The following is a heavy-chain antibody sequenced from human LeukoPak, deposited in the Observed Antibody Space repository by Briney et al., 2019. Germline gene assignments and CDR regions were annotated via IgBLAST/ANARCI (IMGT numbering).Heavy chain of an antibody. CDR2: INHSGST. CDR3: ARLPWPTRARAAAGTGWFDP. D-gene: IGHD6-13*01. Sequence: PSETLSLTCAVYGGSFSGYYWSWIRQPPGKGLEWIGEINHSGSTNYNPSLKSRVTISVDTSKNQFSLKLSSVTAADTAVYYCARLPWPTRARAAAGTGWFDPWGQGTLVTVSS. CDR1: GGSFSGYY. V-gene: IGHV4-34*01. J-gene: IGHJ5*02.